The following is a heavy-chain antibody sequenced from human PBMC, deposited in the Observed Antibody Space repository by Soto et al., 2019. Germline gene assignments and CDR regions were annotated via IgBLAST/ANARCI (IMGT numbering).Heavy chain of an antibody. J-gene: IGHJ6*02. CDR3: ARGDIVVVPAPTPEYYYYYGMDV. V-gene: IGHV5-51*01. D-gene: IGHD2-2*01. CDR1: GYSFTSYW. Sequence: GESLKISCKGSGYSFTSYWIGWVRQMPGKGLEWMGIIYPGDSDTRYSPSFQGQVTISADKSISTAYLQWSSLKASDTAMYYCARGDIVVVPAPTPEYYYYYGMDVWGQGTTVTVSS. CDR2: IYPGDSDT.